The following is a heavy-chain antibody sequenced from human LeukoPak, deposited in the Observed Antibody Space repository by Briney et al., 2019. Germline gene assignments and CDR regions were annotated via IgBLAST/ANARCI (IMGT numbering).Heavy chain of an antibody. CDR1: GGSISSSSYY. Sequence: SETLSLTCTVSGGSISSSSYYWGWIRQPPGKGLEWIGSIYYSGSTYYNPSLKSRVTISVDTSKNQFSLKLSSVTAADTAVYYCARVEMVRGVIELYYFDYWGQGTLVTVSS. CDR2: IYYSGST. CDR3: ARVEMVRGVIELYYFDY. V-gene: IGHV4-39*07. D-gene: IGHD3-10*01. J-gene: IGHJ4*02.